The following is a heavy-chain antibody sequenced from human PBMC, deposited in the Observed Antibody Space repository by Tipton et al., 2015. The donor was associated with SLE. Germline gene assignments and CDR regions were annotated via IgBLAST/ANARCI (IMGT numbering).Heavy chain of an antibody. J-gene: IGHJ4*02. CDR2: ISNDESNK. CDR1: GFTFSNHA. V-gene: IGHV3-30-3*01. CDR3: VKEGIWDY. Sequence: RSLRLSCVGSGFTFSNHAMHWVRQAPGKGLEWVGIISNDESNKYYADSVKGRFTISRDNSKNTLYLQMNSLRAEDTAVYYCVKEGIWDYWGQGTLVTVSS.